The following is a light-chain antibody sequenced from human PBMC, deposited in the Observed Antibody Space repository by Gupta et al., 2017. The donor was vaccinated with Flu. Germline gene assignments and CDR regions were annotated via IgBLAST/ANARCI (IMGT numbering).Light chain of an antibody. Sequence: IVMTQSPYSLAVSLGERATINCKSSQSVLYSSNNKNYLAWYQQKPGQPRKLIIDWAPTRESGVDKLIGGRWWGKDSPLIISRESEDVAAFYYHQQYDSTPSTFGQGTKVEIK. CDR2: WAP. CDR3: QQYDSTPST. J-gene: IGKJ1*01. CDR1: QSVLYSSNNKNY. V-gene: IGKV4-1*01.